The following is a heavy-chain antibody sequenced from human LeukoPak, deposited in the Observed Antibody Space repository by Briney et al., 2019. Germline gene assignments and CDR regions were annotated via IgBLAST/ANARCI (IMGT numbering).Heavy chain of an antibody. CDR3: ATSYLMGDPMTTSSGV. V-gene: IGHV3-30-3*01. Sequence: PGKSLRLSCAASGFTFSNYVFYWVRQAPAKGLEWVAVISHDGNNKNYGDSVIGRFTIARDTPKNTVYLQMNSPRVEDTAVYYCATSYLMGDPMTTSSGVGGQGTLVTVSS. CDR2: ISHDGNNK. D-gene: IGHD4-11*01. CDR1: GFTFSNYV. J-gene: IGHJ4*02.